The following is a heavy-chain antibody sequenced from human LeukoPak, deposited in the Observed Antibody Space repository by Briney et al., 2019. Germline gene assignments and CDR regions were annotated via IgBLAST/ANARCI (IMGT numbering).Heavy chain of an antibody. CDR3: ARDLLALGGFDL. Sequence: PSETLSLTCTVSGGSISSGSYYWSWIRQPAGKGLEWIGRIYTSGSTNYNPSLKSRVTISVDTSKNQFSLKLNSVTAADTAVYYCARDLLALGGFDLWGRGTLVTVSS. CDR2: IYTSGST. J-gene: IGHJ2*01. D-gene: IGHD1-26*01. V-gene: IGHV4-61*02. CDR1: GGSISSGSYY.